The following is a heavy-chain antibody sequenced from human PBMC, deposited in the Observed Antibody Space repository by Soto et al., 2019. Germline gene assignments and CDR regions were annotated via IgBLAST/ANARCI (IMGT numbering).Heavy chain of an antibody. CDR1: GDSVSSKTAT. V-gene: IGHV6-1*01. Sequence: QVQLQQSGPGLVKPSQTLSLICAISGDSVSSKTATWNWIRQSPSRGLEWLGRTYYRSKWYNDYAVSVKIRVVNTPDTTNNPLYLKLNSVTPENAAVYFCERARSAFPWYFNLWGRGTLVTVSS. CDR2: TYYRSKWYN. J-gene: IGHJ2*01. CDR3: ERARSAFPWYFNL. D-gene: IGHD6-19*01.